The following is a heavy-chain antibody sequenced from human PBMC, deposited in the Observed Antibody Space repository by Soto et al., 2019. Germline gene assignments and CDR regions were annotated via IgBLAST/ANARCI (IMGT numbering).Heavy chain of an antibody. V-gene: IGHV3-23*01. J-gene: IGHJ4*02. CDR1: GFTFSDYA. D-gene: IGHD2-2*02. CDR3: ANVPIWCSSTSCYTEGFDY. CDR2: ISAGGST. Sequence: GGSLRLSCTASGFTFSDYAMSWVRQPPGKGLEWVSVISAGGSTNYADSVKGRFTVSRANSKNTLYLQMNSLRAEDTAVYYCANVPIWCSSTSCYTEGFDYWGQGTLVTVSS.